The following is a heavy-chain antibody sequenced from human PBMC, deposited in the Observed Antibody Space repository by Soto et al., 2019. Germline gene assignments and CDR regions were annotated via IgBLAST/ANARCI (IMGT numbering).Heavy chain of an antibody. Sequence: SQTLSLTCAISGDSVSSNSAAWNWIRQSQSRGLEWLGRTYYRSKWYNDYAVSVKSRITINPDTSKNQFSLQLNSVTPEDMAVYYCARAKYTSSPFFDYWGQGSLVTVSS. CDR1: GDSVSSNSAA. CDR3: ARAKYTSSPFFDY. J-gene: IGHJ4*02. D-gene: IGHD6-19*01. V-gene: IGHV6-1*01. CDR2: TYYRSKWYN.